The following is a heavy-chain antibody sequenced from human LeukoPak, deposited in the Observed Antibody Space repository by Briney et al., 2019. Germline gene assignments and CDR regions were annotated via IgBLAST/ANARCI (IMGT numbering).Heavy chain of an antibody. V-gene: IGHV3-21*01. J-gene: IGHJ4*02. D-gene: IGHD4-11*01. CDR1: GFTFNSYN. CDR3: ARDLLTYSSSPGY. CDR2: ITGSGGYS. Sequence: PGGSLRLSCAASGFTFNSYNMNWVRQAPGKGLEWVSSITGSGGYSYYADSMKGRFTISRDNAKDSLFLQMSSLKAEDTGIYYCARDLLTYSSSPGYWGQGTLVTVSS.